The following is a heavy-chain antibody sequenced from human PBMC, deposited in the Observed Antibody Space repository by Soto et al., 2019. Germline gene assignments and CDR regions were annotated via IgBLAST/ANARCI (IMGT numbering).Heavy chain of an antibody. D-gene: IGHD5-12*01. Sequence: SGPTLANPTQTLTLTCTFSGFSFSTAGVAVGWIRQTPGGALEWLTLIYYNDDRRFSPSLKTRLNIAGDTSKNQVVLSLTNVDPGDTATYFCAHSDGGYEIIYFDFWGQGIPVTVSS. J-gene: IGHJ4*02. CDR1: GFSFSTAGVA. CDR2: IYYNDDR. V-gene: IGHV2-5*01. CDR3: AHSDGGYEIIYFDF.